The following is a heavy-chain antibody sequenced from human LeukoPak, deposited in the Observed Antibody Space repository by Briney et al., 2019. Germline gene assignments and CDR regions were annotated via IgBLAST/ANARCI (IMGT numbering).Heavy chain of an antibody. CDR3: ARDSPYYDFWSGYYYFDY. CDR1: GGSISSYY. CDR2: IYTSGST. D-gene: IGHD3-3*01. J-gene: IGHJ4*02. Sequence: PSETLSLTCTVSGGSISSYYWSWIRQPAGKGLEWIGRIYTSGSTNYNPSLKSRVTMSVDTSKNQFSLKLSSVTAADTAVYYCARDSPYYDFWSGYYYFDYWVKGTLVTVSS. V-gene: IGHV4-4*07.